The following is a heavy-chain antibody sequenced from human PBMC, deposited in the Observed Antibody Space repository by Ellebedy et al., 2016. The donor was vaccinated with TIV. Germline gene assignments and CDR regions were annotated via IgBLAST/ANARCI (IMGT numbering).Heavy chain of an antibody. Sequence: SWIRQPPGKGLEWMGRIDPSDSYTNYSPSFQGHVTISADKSISTAYLQWSSLKASDTAMYYCARAPEFGDCDYWGQGTLVTVSS. CDR2: IDPSDSYT. J-gene: IGHJ4*02. CDR3: ARAPEFGDCDY. D-gene: IGHD3-10*01. V-gene: IGHV5-10-1*01.